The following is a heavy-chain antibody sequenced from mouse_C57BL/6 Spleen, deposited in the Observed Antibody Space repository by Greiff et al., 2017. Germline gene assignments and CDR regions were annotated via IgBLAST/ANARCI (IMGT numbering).Heavy chain of an antibody. V-gene: IGHV10-1*01. CDR2: IRSKSNNYAT. CDR3: GRQGITSRDY. D-gene: IGHD1-1*01. J-gene: IGHJ4*01. CDR1: GFSFTTYA. Sequence: EVKVVESGGGLVPPTGSLKLSCAASGFSFTTYAMNWVRQAPGKGLEWVARIRSKSNNYATYNADSVKDRFTISRDYLESMLYLQMNNLKTEDTSMYYCGRQGITSRDYWGQGTSVTVSS.